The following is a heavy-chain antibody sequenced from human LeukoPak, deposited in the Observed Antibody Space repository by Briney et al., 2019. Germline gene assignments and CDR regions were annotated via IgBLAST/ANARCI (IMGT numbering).Heavy chain of an antibody. J-gene: IGHJ4*02. CDR2: ISGGGGTI. D-gene: IGHD3-22*01. Sequence: GGSLRLSCAASGFTFSAYSMNWVRQAPGKGLEWVSFISGGGGTIYYADSVKGRFTISRDNAKNSLHLQMDSLRVEDTAVYYCTRNQEIDYYDSSGFYWGVEYWGQGTLVTVSS. V-gene: IGHV3-48*01. CDR3: TRNQEIDYYDSSGFYWGVEY. CDR1: GFTFSAYS.